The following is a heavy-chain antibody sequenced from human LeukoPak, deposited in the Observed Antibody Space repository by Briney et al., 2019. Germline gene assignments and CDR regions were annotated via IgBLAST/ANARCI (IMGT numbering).Heavy chain of an antibody. CDR2: INPSGGST. CDR3: ARGGETTWVDY. D-gene: IGHD1-14*01. Sequence: ASVKVSCKASGYTFTSYYMHWVRQAPGQGLEWMGIINPSGGSTSYAQKFQGRVTMTRDTSASTAYMELSSLRSEDTAVYYCARGGETTWVDYWGQGTLVTVSS. CDR1: GYTFTSYY. J-gene: IGHJ4*02. V-gene: IGHV1-46*01.